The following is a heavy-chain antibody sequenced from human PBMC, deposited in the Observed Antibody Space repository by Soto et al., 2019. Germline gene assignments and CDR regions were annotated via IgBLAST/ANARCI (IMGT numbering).Heavy chain of an antibody. V-gene: IGHV3-15*01. Sequence: GGSLRLSCAASGFTFSNAWMNWVRQAPGQGLEWVGRIKSKTDGGTTDYAAPVKGRFTISRDDSKNTLSLQMNSLKTEDTAVFYCTTMSSGWWGRGAGYWGQGTLVTVSS. J-gene: IGHJ4*02. CDR2: IKSKTDGGTT. D-gene: IGHD6-19*01. CDR1: GFTFSNAW. CDR3: TTMSSGWWGRGAGY.